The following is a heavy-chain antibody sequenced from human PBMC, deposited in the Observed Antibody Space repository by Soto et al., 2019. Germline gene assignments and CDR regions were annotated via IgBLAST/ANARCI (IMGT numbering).Heavy chain of an antibody. V-gene: IGHV1-18*01. D-gene: IGHD1-26*01. CDR3: ARDFTGSYLGLDY. Sequence: GASVKVSCKASGYIFTSYGISWVRQAPGQGLEWMGWISAHNANTNYAQKFQGRVTMTTDTSTSTAHMELRSLRSDDTAVYYCARDFTGSYLGLDYWGQGTLVTVSS. CDR1: GYIFTSYG. CDR2: ISAHNANT. J-gene: IGHJ4*02.